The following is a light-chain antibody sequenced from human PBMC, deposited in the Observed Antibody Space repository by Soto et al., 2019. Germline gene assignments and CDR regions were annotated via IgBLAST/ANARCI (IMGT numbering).Light chain of an antibody. CDR3: SSYTSSSTRV. Sequence: QSVLTQPASVSGSPGQSITISCTGTSSDVGAYDYVSWYQQHPDKAPKLMIYEVSNRPSGVSNRFSGSKSVNTATLTISGLQAEDEADYCSSYTSSSTRVFGTGTQVTVL. J-gene: IGLJ1*01. V-gene: IGLV2-14*03. CDR2: EVS. CDR1: SSDVGAYDY.